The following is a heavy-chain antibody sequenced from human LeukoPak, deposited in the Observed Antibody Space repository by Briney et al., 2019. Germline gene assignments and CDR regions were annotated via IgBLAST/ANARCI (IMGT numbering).Heavy chain of an antibody. Sequence: PGGSLRLSCAASGFTFSNAWMSWVRQAPGKGLEWVGFIRSKAYGGTTEYAASVKGRFTISRDDSKSIAYLQMNSLKTEDTAVYYCTRGRGGYYYMDVWGKGTTVTVSS. CDR2: IRSKAYGGTT. D-gene: IGHD2-15*01. J-gene: IGHJ6*03. CDR1: GFTFSNAW. CDR3: TRGRGGYYYMDV. V-gene: IGHV3-49*04.